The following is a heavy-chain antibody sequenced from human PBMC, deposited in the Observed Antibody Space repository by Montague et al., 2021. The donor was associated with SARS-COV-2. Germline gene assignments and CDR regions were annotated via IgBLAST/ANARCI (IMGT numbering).Heavy chain of an antibody. Sequence: QSVAEVKTSGESLRVSCRGSGYDFTRYWISWVRQMPGKGLEWMGRINPADSQTNYSPSFQGQVTISVDKSITTAYLQWSSLKPSDTAIYYCARSQHCGSDCYSAYWGQGSLVTVSS. V-gene: IGHV5-10-1*01. CDR3: ARSQHCGSDCYSAY. CDR2: INPADSQT. D-gene: IGHD2-21*02. J-gene: IGHJ4*02. CDR1: GYDFTRYW.